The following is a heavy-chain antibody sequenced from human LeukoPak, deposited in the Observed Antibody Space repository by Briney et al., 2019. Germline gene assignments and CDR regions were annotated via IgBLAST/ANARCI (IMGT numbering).Heavy chain of an antibody. J-gene: IGHJ4*02. V-gene: IGHV4-34*01. CDR2: INHSGST. Sequence: PSETLSLTCAVYGGSFSGYYWSWIRQPPGKGLEWTGEINHSGSTNYNPSLKSRVTISVDTSKNQFSLKLSSVTAADTAVYYCARGIRLRFLEWLFGEYYFDYWGQGTLVTVSS. CDR3: ARGIRLRFLEWLFGEYYFDY. CDR1: GGSFSGYY. D-gene: IGHD3-3*01.